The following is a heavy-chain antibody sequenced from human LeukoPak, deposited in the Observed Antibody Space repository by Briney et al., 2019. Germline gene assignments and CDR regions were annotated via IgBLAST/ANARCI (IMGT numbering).Heavy chain of an antibody. V-gene: IGHV1-18*01. CDR3: ARVGLGYCSSTSCSGPFDP. CDR2: ISGSNGNT. D-gene: IGHD2-2*01. J-gene: IGHJ5*02. CDR1: GYSFTRYG. Sequence: ASVKVSCKASGYSFTRYGMSWLRQAPGQGPEWMGWISGSNGNTNYAQKFQGRVTITADESTSTAYMELSSLRSEDTAVYYCARVGLGYCSSTSCSGPFDPWGQGTLVTVSS.